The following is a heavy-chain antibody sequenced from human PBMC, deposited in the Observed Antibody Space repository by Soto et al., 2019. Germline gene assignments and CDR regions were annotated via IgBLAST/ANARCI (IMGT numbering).Heavy chain of an antibody. CDR1: GFTFSSYA. V-gene: IGHV3-23*01. CDR2: ISGSGGST. Sequence: EVQLLESGGGLVQPGGSLRLSCAASGFTFSSYAMSWVRQAPGKGLEWVSGISGSGGSTYFADSVKGRFTISRDNSKNTLYLQRNSLRAEDTAVYYCAKDRSYGSSWIAYFDYWGQGTLVTVSS. CDR3: AKDRSYGSSWIAYFDY. J-gene: IGHJ4*02. D-gene: IGHD6-13*01.